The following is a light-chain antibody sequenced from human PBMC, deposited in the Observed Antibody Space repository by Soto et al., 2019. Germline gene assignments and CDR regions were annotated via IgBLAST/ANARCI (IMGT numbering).Light chain of an antibody. Sequence: EIVMTQSPATLSVSPGERATLFCRASQSVSSNLAWYQQKPGQAPRLLIYGASTRATGIPARFSGSGSGTEFTLTISSLQSEAFAVYYCQQYNNWPPYTFGQGTKLEIK. CDR3: QQYNNWPPYT. CDR2: GAS. CDR1: QSVSSN. J-gene: IGKJ2*01. V-gene: IGKV3-15*01.